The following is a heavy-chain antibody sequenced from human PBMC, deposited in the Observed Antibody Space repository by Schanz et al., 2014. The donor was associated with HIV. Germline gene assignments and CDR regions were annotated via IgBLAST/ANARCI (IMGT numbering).Heavy chain of an antibody. D-gene: IGHD6-19*01. J-gene: IGHJ4*02. V-gene: IGHV1-18*01. CDR2: ISVNTGHT. CDR1: GYSFPSYG. Sequence: QVQLVQSVSEVKKPGTSVKVSCKTSGYSFPSYGVAWVRQAPGHGLQGRGNISVNTGHTNYAQQFQGRVTMTPDRSASTAYMELRSLTSDDTAVYYCARDFSGWTEFDYWGQGTLVTVSS. CDR3: ARDFSGWTEFDY.